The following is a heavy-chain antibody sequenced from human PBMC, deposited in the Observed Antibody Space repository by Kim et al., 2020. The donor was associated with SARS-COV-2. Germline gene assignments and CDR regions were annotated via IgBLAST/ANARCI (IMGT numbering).Heavy chain of an antibody. CDR1: GYTFTNYT. CDR3: ARGTPMVRGVITPPYYYGMDV. D-gene: IGHD3-10*01. V-gene: IGHV7-4-1*02. J-gene: IGHJ6*02. CDR2: INTNTGNP. Sequence: ASVQVSCKASGYTFTNYTMNWVRQAPGQGLEWMGWINTNTGNPTYAQGFTGRFVFSLDTSVSTAYLQISSLKAEDTAVYYCARGTPMVRGVITPPYYYGMDVWGQGTTVTVSS.